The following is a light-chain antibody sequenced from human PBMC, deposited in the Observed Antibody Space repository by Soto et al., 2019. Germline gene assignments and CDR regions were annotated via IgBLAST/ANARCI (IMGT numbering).Light chain of an antibody. J-gene: IGKJ4*01. V-gene: IGKV3-15*01. CDR3: QQYNVWPLT. CDR2: VAS. Sequence: EIVMTQSPATLSVSPGERATLSCRASQSVSSNLAWYQQKPGKTPKLLIYVASTRATGIPASFSGSGSGTEYTLTISSLQSEDFAVYYCQQYNVWPLTFGGGTKVEFK. CDR1: QSVSSN.